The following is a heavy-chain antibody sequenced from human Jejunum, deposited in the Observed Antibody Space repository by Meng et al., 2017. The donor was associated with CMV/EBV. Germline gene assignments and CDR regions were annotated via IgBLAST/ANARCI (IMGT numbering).Heavy chain of an antibody. V-gene: IGHV7-4-1*02. D-gene: IGHD2-2*01. J-gene: IGHJ4*02. CDR2: INTNTGNP. CDR1: GYTLTSYD. Sequence: QVSLGQSEAEVRKPGHSVKDSCKAPGYTLTSYDIDSRRQVAGQGLEWMGWINTNTGNPTYAQGFTGRFVFSLDTSVSTAYLQISSLKAEDTAVYYCARETLGYCSSTSCYIGPPDYWGQGTLVTVSS. CDR3: ARETLGYCSSTSCYIGPPDY.